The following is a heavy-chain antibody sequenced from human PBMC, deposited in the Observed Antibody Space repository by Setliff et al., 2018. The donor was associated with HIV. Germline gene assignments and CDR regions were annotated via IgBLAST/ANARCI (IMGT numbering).Heavy chain of an antibody. D-gene: IGHD3-10*01. J-gene: IGHJ6*03. Sequence: GESLTISCAVSGFTFSSYAMSWVRQAPGKGLEWVSAISGSAGSTHYADSVKGRFTIPGDNSKNTLYLQMSSLRAEDTAVYYCAKPYRGSVVRDQGYMDVWGKGTTVTVSS. CDR3: AKPYRGSVVRDQGYMDV. CDR2: ISGSAGST. CDR1: GFTFSSYA. V-gene: IGHV3-23*01.